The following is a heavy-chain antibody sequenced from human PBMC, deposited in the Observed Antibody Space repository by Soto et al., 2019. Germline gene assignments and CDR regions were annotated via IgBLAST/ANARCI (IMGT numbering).Heavy chain of an antibody. V-gene: IGHV2-5*02. CDR2: INWDGTK. CDR3: AHLTRGWEY. J-gene: IGHJ4*02. CDR1: GFSVNNNGVA. Sequence: QITLKESGPTLVRPTETLTLTCTFSGFSVNNNGVAMGWIRQPPGKGLEWLALINWDGTKRYIPSLRNRLTISMGNSKNHVNLTVTAMPPADTRTYFCAHLTRGWEYWGQGSLVSVSS. D-gene: IGHD1-26*01.